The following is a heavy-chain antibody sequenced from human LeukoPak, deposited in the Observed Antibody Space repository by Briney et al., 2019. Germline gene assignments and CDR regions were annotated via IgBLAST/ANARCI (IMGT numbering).Heavy chain of an antibody. CDR1: GFTFSSYW. CDR3: ARDLELTIFRVVITRWFDP. V-gene: IGHV3-7*01. J-gene: IGHJ5*02. D-gene: IGHD3-3*01. CDR2: IKQDGSEK. Sequence: GGSLRLSCAASGFTFSSYWMSWVRQAPGKGLEWVANIKQDGSEKYYVDSVKGRFTISRDNAKNSLYLQMNSLRAEDTAVYYCARDLELTIFRVVITRWFDPWGQGTLVTVSS.